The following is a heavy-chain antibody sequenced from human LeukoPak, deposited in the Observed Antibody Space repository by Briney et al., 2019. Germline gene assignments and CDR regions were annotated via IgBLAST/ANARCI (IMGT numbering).Heavy chain of an antibody. Sequence: GGSLRLSCAASGFTFSYYSMSWVRQAPGKGLEWVSSISGRDNYIYYVDSVKGRFTISRDNAKNSLFLQMNSLRAEDTAVYYCARAHNFYGGNSKGAFDIWGQGTMVIVSS. CDR1: GFTFSYYS. D-gene: IGHD4-23*01. J-gene: IGHJ3*02. CDR3: ARAHNFYGGNSKGAFDI. CDR2: ISGRDNYI. V-gene: IGHV3-21*01.